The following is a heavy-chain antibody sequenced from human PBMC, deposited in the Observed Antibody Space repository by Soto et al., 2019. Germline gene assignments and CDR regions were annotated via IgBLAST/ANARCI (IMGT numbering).Heavy chain of an antibody. CDR3: ARVLGNDAFDI. V-gene: IGHV4-4*02. D-gene: IGHD3-3*02. Sequence: SETLSLTCAVSGGSISSSNLWSWVRQPPGKGLEWIGEIYHSGSTNYNPSLKSRVTISVDKSKNQFSPKLSSVTAADTAVYYCARVLGNDAFDIWGQGTMVTVSS. CDR2: IYHSGST. CDR1: GGSISSSNL. J-gene: IGHJ3*02.